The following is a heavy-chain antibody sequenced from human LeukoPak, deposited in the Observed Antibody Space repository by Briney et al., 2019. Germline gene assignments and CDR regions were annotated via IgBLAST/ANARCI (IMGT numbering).Heavy chain of an antibody. CDR3: ARVSSSSLAGYYYYYYMDV. CDR2: NIPIFGTA. J-gene: IGHJ6*03. V-gene: IGHV1-69*05. Sequence: ASVRVSCKASGGTFSSYAISWVRQAPGQGLEWMGRNIPIFGTANYAQKFQGRVTITTDESTSTAYMELSSLRSEDTAVYYCARVSSSSLAGYYYYYYMDVWGKGTTVTVSS. CDR1: GGTFSSYA. D-gene: IGHD6-13*01.